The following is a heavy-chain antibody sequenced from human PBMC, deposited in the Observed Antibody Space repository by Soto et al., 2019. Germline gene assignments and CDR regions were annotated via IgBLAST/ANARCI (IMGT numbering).Heavy chain of an antibody. CDR1: GGSISSSSYY. J-gene: IGHJ4*02. CDR3: ARQDTAMVGSLSWYFDY. V-gene: IGHV4-39*01. CDR2: IYYSGST. Sequence: SETLSLTCTVSGGSISSSSYYWGWIRQPPGKGLEWIGSIYYSGSTYYNPSLKSRVTISVDTSKNQFSLKLSSVTAADTAVYYCARQDTAMVGSLSWYFDYWGQGTLVTVSS. D-gene: IGHD5-18*01.